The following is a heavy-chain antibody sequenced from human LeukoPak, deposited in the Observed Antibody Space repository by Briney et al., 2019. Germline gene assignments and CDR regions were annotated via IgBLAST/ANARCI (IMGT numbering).Heavy chain of an antibody. CDR1: GFTFSSYG. Sequence: GGSLRLSCAASGFTFSSYGMHWVRQAPGKGLEWVAVISYDGSNKYYADSVKGRFTISRDNSKNTLYLQMNSLRAEDTAVYYCAKSQDGWRYFDYWGQGTLVTVSS. D-gene: IGHD2-15*01. V-gene: IGHV3-30*18. J-gene: IGHJ4*02. CDR3: AKSQDGWRYFDY. CDR2: ISYDGSNK.